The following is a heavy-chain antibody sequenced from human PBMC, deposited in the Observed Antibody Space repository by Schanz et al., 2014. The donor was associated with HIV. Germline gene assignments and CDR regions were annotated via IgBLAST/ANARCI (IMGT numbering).Heavy chain of an antibody. CDR2: IYYRGDT. J-gene: IGHJ6*02. CDR1: GGSVITTGQH. Sequence: QVQLQESGPGLVKPSETLSLSCTVSGGSVITTGQHWSWLRQPPGKGLQWIGYIYYRGDTSYNPSLKSRVTMSVDTSQNQFSLRLTSVTAADTAMYYCATTSSSQYYYSMDVWGQGTPVTVSS. D-gene: IGHD6-6*01. V-gene: IGHV4-61*08. CDR3: ATTSSSQYYYSMDV.